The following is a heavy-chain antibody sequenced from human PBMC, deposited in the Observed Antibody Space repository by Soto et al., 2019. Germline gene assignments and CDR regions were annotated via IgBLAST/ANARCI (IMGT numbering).Heavy chain of an antibody. CDR2: XXXXTDGGTT. Sequence: EVQLVESGGGLVKPGGSLRLSCAASGFTFSNAWMNWVRQAPGKGLEXVXRXXXXTDGGTTDYAAPVKGRFTISRDDSXXXXXXXXXXXXXXXXXXXXXXXXXXXXXXXXXXXXXXXXXMDVWGQGTTVTVSS. J-gene: IGHJ6*02. CDR1: GFTFSNAW. CDR3: XXXXXXXXXXXXXXXXXXXXMDV. V-gene: IGHV3-15*07.